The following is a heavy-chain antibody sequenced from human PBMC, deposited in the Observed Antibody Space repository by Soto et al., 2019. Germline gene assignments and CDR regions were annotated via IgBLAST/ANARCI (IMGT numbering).Heavy chain of an antibody. CDR1: GFTFSNFA. V-gene: IGHV3-23*01. D-gene: IGHD3-9*01. Sequence: GGSLRLSCVVSGFTFSNFAMSWVRQAPGKGLEWVSTLTGSSGVTYYADSVKGRFAISRDNSRNTLSLHMNSLTAEDTAVYYCAKGGAAHGLLTHDYWGRGTRATAS. CDR3: AKGGAAHGLLTHDY. J-gene: IGHJ4*02. CDR2: LTGSSGVT.